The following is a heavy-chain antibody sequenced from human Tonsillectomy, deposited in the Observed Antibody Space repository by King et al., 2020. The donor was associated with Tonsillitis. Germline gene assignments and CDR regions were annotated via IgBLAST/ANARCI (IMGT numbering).Heavy chain of an antibody. D-gene: IGHD3-22*01. V-gene: IGHV3-30*02. CDR1: GISFSSYG. CDR3: AKDATSYYDSSGHFYGVGY. J-gene: IGHJ4*02. CDR2: IRYDGSNE. Sequence: VQLVESGGGVVQPGGSLRVSCAASGISFSSYGMHWVRQAPGKGLEWVAFIRYDGSNEYYADSVKGRFTISRDNSKNTLFLRMNSLRAEDTAVYYCAKDATSYYDSSGHFYGVGYWGQGTLVTVSS.